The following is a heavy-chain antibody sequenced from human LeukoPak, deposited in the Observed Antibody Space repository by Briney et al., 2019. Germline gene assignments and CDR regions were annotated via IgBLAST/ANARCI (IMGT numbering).Heavy chain of an antibody. CDR3: ARGPTTHYNFLTGYYYFYY. CDR1: GGSLSGYY. V-gene: IGHV4-34*01. CDR2: INPSGST. J-gene: IGHJ4*02. Sequence: SETLSLTCAVYGGSLSGYYWTWIRQPPGKGLEWIGEINPSGSTNYNPSLKSRVTISIDTSKNHFSLRLSSVTAADTAVYYCARGPTTHYNFLTGYYYFYYWGQGTLVTVSS. D-gene: IGHD3-9*01.